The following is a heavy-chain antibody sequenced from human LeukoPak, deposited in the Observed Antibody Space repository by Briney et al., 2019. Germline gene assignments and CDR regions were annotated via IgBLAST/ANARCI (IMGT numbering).Heavy chain of an antibody. V-gene: IGHV4-34*01. CDR2: IYHSGST. CDR1: GGSFSGYY. J-gene: IGHJ4*02. D-gene: IGHD4-17*01. Sequence: PSETLSLTCAVYGGSFSGYYWSWIRQPPGKGLEWIGSIYHSGSTYYNPSLKSRVTISVDTSKNQFSLKLSSVTAADTAVYYCARPQDYGDYVYYFDYWGQGTLVTVSS. CDR3: ARPQDYGDYVYYFDY.